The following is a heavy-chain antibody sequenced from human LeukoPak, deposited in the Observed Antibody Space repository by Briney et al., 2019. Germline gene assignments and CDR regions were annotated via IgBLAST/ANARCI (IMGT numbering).Heavy chain of an antibody. J-gene: IGHJ3*02. V-gene: IGHV1-18*01. CDR2: ISAYNGNT. CDR3: ASGNYDILTGYFPRDAFDI. Sequence: ASVKVSCKASGYTFTSYGISWVRQAPGPGLERMGLISAYNGNTNYAQKLQGRVTMTTDTSTSTAYMELRSLRSDDAAVYYCASGNYDILTGYFPRDAFDIWGQGTMVTVSS. CDR1: GYTFTSYG. D-gene: IGHD3-9*01.